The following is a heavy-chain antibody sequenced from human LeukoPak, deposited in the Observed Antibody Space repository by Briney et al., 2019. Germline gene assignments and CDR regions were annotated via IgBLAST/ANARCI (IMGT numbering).Heavy chain of an antibody. V-gene: IGHV1-18*01. Sequence: ASVKVSCKASGYTFTSFGISWVRQAPGQGLEWMGWISAYNGNTNSAQKLQSRVTMTTDTSTSTAFMELWSLRSDDTAVYYCARDIPLYSSSSPLDYWGQGTLVTVSS. CDR2: ISAYNGNT. CDR1: GYTFTSFG. CDR3: ARDIPLYSSSSPLDY. D-gene: IGHD6-13*01. J-gene: IGHJ4*02.